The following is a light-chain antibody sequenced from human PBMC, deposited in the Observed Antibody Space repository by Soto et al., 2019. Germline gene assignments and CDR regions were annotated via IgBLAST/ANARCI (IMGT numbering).Light chain of an antibody. V-gene: IGKV1-5*01. Sequence: DVQMTQSPSTLSASVGDRVTITCRASQSIGLWLAWYQEKPGKAPKPLVYDASSLQSGVSSRFSGSGSGTEFTLTISSLKPDDFATYSCHQYSVFPWTFGQGTKVDIK. CDR2: DAS. CDR3: HQYSVFPWT. CDR1: QSIGLW. J-gene: IGKJ1*01.